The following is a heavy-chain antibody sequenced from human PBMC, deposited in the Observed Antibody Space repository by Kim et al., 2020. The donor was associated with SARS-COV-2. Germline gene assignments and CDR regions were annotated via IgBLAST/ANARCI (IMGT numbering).Heavy chain of an antibody. Sequence: GGSLRLSCATSGFTLSDYTMTWIRQAPGKGLEWLSYMRTDNNEPFYASSVGGRFIISKDIAKNSLYLQMNSLRVEDTAVYYCARGHGKGWFDSWGQGTLVTVSS. CDR3: ARGHGKGWFDS. V-gene: IGHV3-11*05. CDR2: MRTDNNEP. CDR1: GFTLSDYT. J-gene: IGHJ5*01. D-gene: IGHD1-1*01.